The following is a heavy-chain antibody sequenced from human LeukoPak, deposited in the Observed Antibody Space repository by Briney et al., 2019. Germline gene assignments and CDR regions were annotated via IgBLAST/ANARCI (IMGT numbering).Heavy chain of an antibody. J-gene: IGHJ4*02. V-gene: IGHV3-9*01. CDR1: GFTFDDYA. Sequence: GRSLRLSCAASGFTFDDYAMHWVRQAPGKGLEWVSGISWNSGSIGYADSVKGRFTVSRDNAKNSLYLQMNSLRAEDTAVYYCARDYLYCGGDCFVDDWSQGTLVTVSS. D-gene: IGHD2-21*02. CDR3: ARDYLYCGGDCFVDD. CDR2: ISWNSGSI.